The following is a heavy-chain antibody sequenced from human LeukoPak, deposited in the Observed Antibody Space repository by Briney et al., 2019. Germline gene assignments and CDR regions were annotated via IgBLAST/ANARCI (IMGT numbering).Heavy chain of an antibody. Sequence: GGSLRLSCAASGFTFGSYWMSWVRQAPGKGLEWVANIKQDGSEKYYVDSVKGRFTISRDNSKNTLYLQMNSLRAEDTAVYYCAKDRPPMAVAGTSFDYWGQGTLVTVSS. V-gene: IGHV3-7*03. CDR1: GFTFGSYW. CDR2: IKQDGSEK. CDR3: AKDRPPMAVAGTSFDY. J-gene: IGHJ4*02. D-gene: IGHD6-19*01.